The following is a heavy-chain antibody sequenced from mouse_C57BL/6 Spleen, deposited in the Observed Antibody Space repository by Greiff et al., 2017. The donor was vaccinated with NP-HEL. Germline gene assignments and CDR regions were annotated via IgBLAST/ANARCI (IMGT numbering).Heavy chain of an antibody. D-gene: IGHD1-1*01. Sequence: EVKLMESGGGLVKPGGSLKLSCAASGFTFSDYGMHWVRQAPEKGLEWVAYISSGSSTIYYADTVKGRFTISRDNAKNTLFLQMTSLRSEDTAMYYCASNYGSSYAMDYWGQGTSVTVSS. J-gene: IGHJ4*01. CDR1: GFTFSDYG. V-gene: IGHV5-17*01. CDR2: ISSGSSTI. CDR3: ASNYGSSYAMDY.